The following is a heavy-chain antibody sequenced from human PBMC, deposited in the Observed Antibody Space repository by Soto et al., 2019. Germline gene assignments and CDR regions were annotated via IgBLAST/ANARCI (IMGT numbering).Heavy chain of an antibody. CDR3: ARDPWAADY. V-gene: IGHV3-66*01. Sequence: SWVRQAPGKGLEWVSVIYSGGSTFYADSVRGRFTISRDNSKNTVNLQMNSLRAEDKAVYYCARDPWAADYWGEGTLVTVSS. CDR2: IYSGGST. D-gene: IGHD3-16*01. J-gene: IGHJ4*02.